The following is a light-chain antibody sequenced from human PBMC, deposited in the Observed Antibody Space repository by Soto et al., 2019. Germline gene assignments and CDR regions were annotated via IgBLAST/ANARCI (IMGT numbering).Light chain of an antibody. CDR3: QQYKSLYT. CDR2: KAS. Sequence: DIQMTQSPSTLSASVGDRVTITCRASQSISSWLAWYQQKPGKAPKLLIYKASSLESGVPSRFSGSGSGTEFTLTSSSLQPDAFETYYCQQYKSLYTFGQGTKLEIK. V-gene: IGKV1-5*03. J-gene: IGKJ2*01. CDR1: QSISSW.